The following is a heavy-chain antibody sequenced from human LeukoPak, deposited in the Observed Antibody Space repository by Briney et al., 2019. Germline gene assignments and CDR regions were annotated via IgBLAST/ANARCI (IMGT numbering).Heavy chain of an antibody. D-gene: IGHD3-22*01. J-gene: IGHJ4*02. V-gene: IGHV3-21*01. CDR1: GFTFSSYS. Sequence: PGGSLRLSCAASGFTFSSYSMNWVRQAPGKGLEWVSSISSSSSYIYYADSVKGRFTISRDNAKNSLYLQMNSLRAEDTAVYYCAMNSGYYPTDIDYWGQGTLVTVSS. CDR3: AMNSGYYPTDIDY. CDR2: ISSSSSYI.